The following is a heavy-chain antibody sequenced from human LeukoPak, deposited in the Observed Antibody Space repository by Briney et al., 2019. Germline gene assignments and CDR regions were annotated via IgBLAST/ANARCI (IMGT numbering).Heavy chain of an antibody. Sequence: GGSLRLSCAASGYTFSSYWMTWVRQAPGKGLEWVANIKQDGSEKYYVDSVKGRFTISRDNAKSSLYLQMISLRAEDTAVYYCSRGGSNNWFNWFDPWGQGTLVTVSS. V-gene: IGHV3-7*01. CDR3: SRGGSNNWFNWFDP. D-gene: IGHD1-1*01. CDR2: IKQDGSEK. CDR1: GYTFSSYW. J-gene: IGHJ5*02.